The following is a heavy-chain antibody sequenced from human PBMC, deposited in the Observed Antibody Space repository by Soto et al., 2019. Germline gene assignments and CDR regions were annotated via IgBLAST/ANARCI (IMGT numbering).Heavy chain of an antibody. Sequence: QVQLQESGPGLVKPSETLSLTCTVSGGSISSYYWSWIRQPPGKGLEWIGYIYYSGSTNYNPSLKSRVTISVDTSKNQFSLKLSSVTAADTAVYYCARDSDDFCSGYGYWGQGTLVTVSS. V-gene: IGHV4-59*01. D-gene: IGHD3-3*01. J-gene: IGHJ4*02. CDR3: ARDSDDFCSGYGY. CDR1: GGSISSYY. CDR2: IYYSGST.